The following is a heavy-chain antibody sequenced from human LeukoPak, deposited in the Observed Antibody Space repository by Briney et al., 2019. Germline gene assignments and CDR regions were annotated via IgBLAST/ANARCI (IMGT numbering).Heavy chain of an antibody. CDR3: ASLITIFGVVIQDAFDI. Sequence: ASVKVCCKASGGTFSSYTISWVRQAPGQGLEWMGRIIPILGIANYAQKFQGRVTITADKSTSTAYMELSSLRSEDTAVYYCASLITIFGVVIQDAFDIWGQGTMVTVSS. J-gene: IGHJ3*02. V-gene: IGHV1-69*02. CDR2: IIPILGIA. D-gene: IGHD3-3*01. CDR1: GGTFSSYT.